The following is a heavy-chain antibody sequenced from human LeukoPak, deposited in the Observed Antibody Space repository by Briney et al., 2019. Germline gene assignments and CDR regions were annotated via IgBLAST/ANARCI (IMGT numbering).Heavy chain of an antibody. D-gene: IGHD1-26*01. CDR2: ISAYNGNT. J-gene: IGHJ3*02. CDR3: ARTRGVVGATDDASDI. Sequence: ASVKVSCKASGYTFTSYGISWVRQAPGQGLEWMGWISAYNGNTNYAQKLQGRVTMTTDTSTSTAYMELRSLRSDDTAVYYCARTRGVVGATDDASDIWGQGTMVTVSS. V-gene: IGHV1-18*01. CDR1: GYTFTSYG.